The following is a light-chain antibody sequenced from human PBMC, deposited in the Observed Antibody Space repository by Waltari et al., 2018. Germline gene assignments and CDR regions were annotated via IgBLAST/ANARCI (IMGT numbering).Light chain of an antibody. V-gene: IGKV3-20*01. CDR2: HAS. CDR1: QSVITY. J-gene: IGKJ1*01. Sequence: VLTQSPGTLSLSPGERATLSCRASQSVITYLAWYQQKPGRAPRLLIYHASPRATGIPDRFSGSGSGTDFSLTISRLEPEDFAVYYCQKYDSLPATFGQGTRVEIK. CDR3: QKYDSLPAT.